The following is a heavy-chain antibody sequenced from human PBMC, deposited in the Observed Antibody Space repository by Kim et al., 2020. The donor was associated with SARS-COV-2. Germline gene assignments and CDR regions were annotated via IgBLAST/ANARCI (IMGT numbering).Heavy chain of an antibody. Sequence: GGSLRLSCAGSGFTFSDYSMVWVRQAPGKGLEWVSGITKNNDMIDYADSVKGRFTIPRDNVASSLYLQMNNLRPEDTAFYYCAKGGGSGTYSGDYWGQGTLVTVSS. D-gene: IGHD3-10*01. CDR3: AKGGGSGTYSGDY. V-gene: IGHV3-9*01. J-gene: IGHJ4*02. CDR1: GFTFSDYS. CDR2: ITKNNDMI.